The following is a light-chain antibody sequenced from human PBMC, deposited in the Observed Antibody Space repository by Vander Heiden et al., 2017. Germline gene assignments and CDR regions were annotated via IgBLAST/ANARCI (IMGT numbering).Light chain of an antibody. J-gene: IGKJ1*01. CDR2: GAS. V-gene: IGKV3-20*01. CDR3: LQYGSSPTT. CDR1: QSVSSSY. Sequence: EIVLTQSPGTLSLSPGERATLSCRASQSVSSSYLAWYQQKPGQAPRLLIYGASSRATGIPDRFSGSGSGTDFTLTISRLEPEDFAVYYCLQYGSSPTTFGQGTKAGIK.